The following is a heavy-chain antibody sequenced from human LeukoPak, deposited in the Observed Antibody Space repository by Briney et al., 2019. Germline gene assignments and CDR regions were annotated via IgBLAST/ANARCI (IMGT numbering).Heavy chain of an antibody. J-gene: IGHJ3*02. V-gene: IGHV1-8*01. Sequence: RASVKVSCKASGYTFSSYDINWVRQAAGQGLEWMGWMNPNSGNTGYAEKLEGRVSMTRNNPISTAYMELSGLRPEDTAVYYCARARTDLEFGDLAYAFEIWGQGTMVTVSS. CDR3: ARARTDLEFGDLAYAFEI. CDR1: GYTFSSYD. D-gene: IGHD3-16*01. CDR2: MNPNSGNT.